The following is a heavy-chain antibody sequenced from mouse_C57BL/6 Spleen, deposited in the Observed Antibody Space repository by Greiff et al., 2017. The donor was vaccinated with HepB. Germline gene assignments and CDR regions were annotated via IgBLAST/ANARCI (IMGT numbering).Heavy chain of an antibody. CDR2: IYPRDGST. J-gene: IGHJ3*01. CDR1: GYTFTSYD. Sequence: QVQLQQSGPELVKPGASVKLSCKASGYTFTSYDINWVKQRPGQGLEWIGWIYPRDGSTKYNEKFKGKATLTVDTSSSTAYMELHSLTSEDSAVYFCARSRPQLTGTRGFAYWGQGTLVTVSA. CDR3: ARSRPQLTGTRGFAY. D-gene: IGHD4-1*01. V-gene: IGHV1-85*01.